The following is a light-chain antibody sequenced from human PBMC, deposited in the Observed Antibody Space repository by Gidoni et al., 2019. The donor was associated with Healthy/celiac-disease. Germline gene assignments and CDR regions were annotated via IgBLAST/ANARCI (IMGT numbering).Light chain of an antibody. CDR2: GAS. Sequence: EIVLTQSPGTLSLSPGERATLSCRASQSVSSSYLAWYQQKPGQAPRLLIYGASSRATGIPDSFSGSGSGTDFTLTISRLKPEDFAVYYCQQYGSSPPVTFGGGTKVEIK. CDR3: QQYGSSPPVT. CDR1: QSVSSSY. J-gene: IGKJ4*01. V-gene: IGKV3-20*01.